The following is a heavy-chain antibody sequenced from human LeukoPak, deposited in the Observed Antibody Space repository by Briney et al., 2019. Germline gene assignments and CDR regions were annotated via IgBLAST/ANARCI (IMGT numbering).Heavy chain of an antibody. V-gene: IGHV1-18*01. CDR2: ISAYNGNT. Sequence: ASVKVSCKASGYTFTSYGISWVRQAPGQGLEWMGWISAYNGNTNYAQKLQGRVTMTTDTSTSTAYMELRSLRSDDTAVYYCARDSIIYGSGSYLFDPWGQGTLVTDSS. D-gene: IGHD3-10*01. CDR1: GYTFTSYG. J-gene: IGHJ5*02. CDR3: ARDSIIYGSGSYLFDP.